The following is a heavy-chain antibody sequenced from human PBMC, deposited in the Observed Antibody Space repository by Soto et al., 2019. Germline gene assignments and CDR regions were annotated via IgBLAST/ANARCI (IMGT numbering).Heavy chain of an antibody. D-gene: IGHD5-12*01. Sequence: SETLSLTCTVSGGSIYSDTYYWNWIRHHPGKGLEWIGYIYYSGSAYYNPSLKSRVTISVDTSKNQFSLRLSSVTAADTAVYYCARSWQAYFDSWGQGTLVTVSS. CDR3: ARSWQAYFDS. CDR2: IYYSGSA. CDR1: GGSIYSDTYY. J-gene: IGHJ4*02. V-gene: IGHV4-31*03.